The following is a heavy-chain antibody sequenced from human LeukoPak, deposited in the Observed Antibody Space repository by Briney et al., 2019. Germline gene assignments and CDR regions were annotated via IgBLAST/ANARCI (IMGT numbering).Heavy chain of an antibody. D-gene: IGHD3-10*01. J-gene: IGHJ4*02. CDR3: AKVGLVYYGSGSATYFDY. CDR1: GFTFSSYG. V-gene: IGHV3-30*18. Sequence: PGGSLRLSCAASGFTFSSYGMHWVRQAPGKGLEWGAVISYDGSNKYYADSVKGRFTISRDNSKNTLYLQMNSLRAEDTAVYYCAKVGLVYYGSGSATYFDYWGQRTLVTVSS. CDR2: ISYDGSNK.